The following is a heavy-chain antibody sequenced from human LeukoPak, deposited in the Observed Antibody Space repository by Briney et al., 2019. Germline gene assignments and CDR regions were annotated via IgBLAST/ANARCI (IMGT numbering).Heavy chain of an antibody. D-gene: IGHD3-22*01. V-gene: IGHV3-9*01. CDR2: ISWNSGSI. J-gene: IGHJ4*02. Sequence: PGGSLRLSCAAPGFTFDDYAMHWVRQAPGKGLERVSGISWNSGSIGYADSVKGRFTISRDNAKNSLYLQMNSLRAEDTALYYCAKDKGSYYDSSGYYDYWGQGTLVTVSS. CDR1: GFTFDDYA. CDR3: AKDKGSYYDSSGYYDY.